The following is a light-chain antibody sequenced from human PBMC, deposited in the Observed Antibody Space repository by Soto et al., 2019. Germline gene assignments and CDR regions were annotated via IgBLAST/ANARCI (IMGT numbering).Light chain of an antibody. Sequence: QSALTQPPSASGSPGQSVTICCTGSSSDIGAQNRVSWYQQHPGKTPKLLIYEVTRRPSGVPDRFSGSKSGNTASLTVSGRQPDDEAEYYCSSHAGNDVSFGGGTQLTVL. J-gene: IGLJ2*01. V-gene: IGLV2-8*01. CDR2: EVT. CDR3: SSHAGNDVS. CDR1: SSDIGAQNR.